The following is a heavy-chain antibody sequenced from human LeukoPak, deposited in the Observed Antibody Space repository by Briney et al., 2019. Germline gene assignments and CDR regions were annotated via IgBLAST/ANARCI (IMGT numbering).Heavy chain of an antibody. V-gene: IGHV4-61*02. CDR1: GGSISSGSYY. Sequence: PSQTLSLTCTVSGGSISSGSYYWSWIRQPAGKGLEWIGRIYTSGSTNYNPSPKSRVTISVDTSKNQFSLKLSSVTAADTAVYYYARDGSGWLNYFDYWGQGTLVTVSS. J-gene: IGHJ4*02. D-gene: IGHD6-25*01. CDR3: ARDGSGWLNYFDY. CDR2: IYTSGST.